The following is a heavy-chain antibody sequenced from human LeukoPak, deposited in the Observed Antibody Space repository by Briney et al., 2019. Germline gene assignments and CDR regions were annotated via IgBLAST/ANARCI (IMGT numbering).Heavy chain of an antibody. V-gene: IGHV4-38-2*01. D-gene: IGHD3-3*01. CDR1: GYSISSGYY. CDR3: ARQGYYDFWSGYYFRADSYYYYYMDV. J-gene: IGHJ6*03. CDR2: IYHSGST. Sequence: PSETLSLTCAVSGYSISSGYYWGWIRQPPGKGQVWIGSIYHSGSTYYNPSLKSRVTISVDTSKNQFSLKLSSVTAADTAVYYCARQGYYDFWSGYYFRADSYYYYYMDVWGKGPRSPSP.